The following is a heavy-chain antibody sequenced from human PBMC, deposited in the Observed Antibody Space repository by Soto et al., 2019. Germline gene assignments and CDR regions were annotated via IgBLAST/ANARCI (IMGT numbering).Heavy chain of an antibody. CDR1: GGSISSYY. D-gene: IGHD4-17*01. CDR3: ARDKEVVLGDYGDYYYYYYMDV. Sequence: SETLSLTCTVSGGSISSYYWSWIRQPPGKGLEWIGYIYYSGSTNYNPSLKGRVTISVDTSKNQFSLKLSSVTAADTAVYYCARDKEVVLGDYGDYYYYYYMDVWGKGTTVTVSS. J-gene: IGHJ6*03. CDR2: IYYSGST. V-gene: IGHV4-59*01.